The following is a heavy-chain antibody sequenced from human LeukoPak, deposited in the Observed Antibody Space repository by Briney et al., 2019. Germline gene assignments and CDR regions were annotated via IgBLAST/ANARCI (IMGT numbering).Heavy chain of an antibody. Sequence: PGGSLRLSCAASGFTFSDFAMIWVRQSPGKKGLEWVSSIFQGGGEIHYADSVKGRFTISRDNSKNTLFLQMNSLRAEDTAVYYCAKVGLTVTTILDYFDYWGQGTLVTVSS. CDR1: GFTFSDFA. CDR2: IFQGGGEI. J-gene: IGHJ4*02. V-gene: IGHV3-23*01. D-gene: IGHD4-11*01. CDR3: AKVGLTVTTILDYFDY.